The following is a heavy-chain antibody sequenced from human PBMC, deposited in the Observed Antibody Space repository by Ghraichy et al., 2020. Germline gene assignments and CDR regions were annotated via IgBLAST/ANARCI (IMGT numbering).Heavy chain of an antibody. D-gene: IGHD2-2*02. CDR2: IYYSGST. CDR1: GGSISSSSYY. J-gene: IGHJ2*01. V-gene: IGHV4-39*01. CDR3: ARQPAAIGRVYWYFDL. Sequence: SETLSLTCTVSGGSISSSSYYWGWIRQPPGKGLEWIGSIYYSGSTYYNPSLKSRVTISVDTSKNQFSLKLSSVTAADTAVYYCARQPAAIGRVYWYFDLWGRGTLVTVSS.